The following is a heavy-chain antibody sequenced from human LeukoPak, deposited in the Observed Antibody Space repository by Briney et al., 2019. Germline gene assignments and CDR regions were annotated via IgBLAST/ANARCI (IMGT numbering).Heavy chain of an antibody. Sequence: PGGSLRLSCAASGFTFSSYSMNWVRQAPGKGLEWVSSISSSSSYIYYADSVKGRFTISRDNAKNSLYLQMNSLRAEDTAVYYCARVRAGYCSSTSCLHDAFDIWGQGTMVTVSS. V-gene: IGHV3-21*01. D-gene: IGHD2-2*01. CDR3: ARVRAGYCSSTSCLHDAFDI. CDR1: GFTFSSYS. CDR2: ISSSSSYI. J-gene: IGHJ3*02.